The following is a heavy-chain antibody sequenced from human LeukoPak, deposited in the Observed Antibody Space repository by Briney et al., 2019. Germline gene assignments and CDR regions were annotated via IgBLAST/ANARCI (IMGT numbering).Heavy chain of an antibody. D-gene: IGHD3-9*01. J-gene: IGHJ4*02. Sequence: GGSLRLSCAASGFTFDDYAMHWVRQAPGKGLEWVSGISWNSGSIGYADSVKGRFTISRDNAKNSLYLQMNSLRAEDTAVYYCARYYDMLFPLDEWGQGTLVTVSS. V-gene: IGHV3-9*01. CDR3: ARYYDMLFPLDE. CDR2: ISWNSGSI. CDR1: GFTFDDYA.